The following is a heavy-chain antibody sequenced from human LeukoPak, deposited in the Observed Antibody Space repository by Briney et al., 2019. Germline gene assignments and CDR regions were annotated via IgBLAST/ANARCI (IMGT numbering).Heavy chain of an antibody. V-gene: IGHV3-48*02. CDR1: GFTFSSYN. CDR2: ISPGSSTI. Sequence: GGSLRLSCAASGFTFSSYNMSWVRQAPGKGREWVSYISPGSSTINYADSVKGRFTISRDNAKNSLYLQMNSLRDEDTAVYYCARSKQLDYWGQGTLVTVSS. D-gene: IGHD6-13*01. CDR3: ARSKQLDY. J-gene: IGHJ4*02.